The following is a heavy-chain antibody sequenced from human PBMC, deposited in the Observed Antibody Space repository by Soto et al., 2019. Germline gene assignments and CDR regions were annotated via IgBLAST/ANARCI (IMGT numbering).Heavy chain of an antibody. Sequence: GGSLRLSCAASGFIFSNYWMHWVRQTPGTGLVWVSRISNDGSITNYADSVKGRFTISRDNAKNTLYLQMNSLRAEDTAVYYCTKDLTWNQADYWGQGALVTVSS. CDR2: ISNDGSIT. D-gene: IGHD1-1*01. V-gene: IGHV3-74*01. CDR3: TKDLTWNQADY. J-gene: IGHJ4*02. CDR1: GFIFSNYW.